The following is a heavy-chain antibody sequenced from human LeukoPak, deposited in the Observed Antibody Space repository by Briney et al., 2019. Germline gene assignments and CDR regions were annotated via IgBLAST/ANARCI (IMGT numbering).Heavy chain of an antibody. CDR1: GYTLTELS. CDR2: SDPEDGET. J-gene: IGHJ6*02. D-gene: IGHD3-10*01. V-gene: IGHV1-24*01. Sequence: GASVKVSCKVSGYTLTELSMHWVRQAPGKGLEWMGGSDPEDGETIYAQKFQGRVTMTEDTSTDTAYMELSSLRSEDTAVYYCATTVPMVRGSYHPAYGMDVWGQGTTVTVSS. CDR3: ATTVPMVRGSYHPAYGMDV.